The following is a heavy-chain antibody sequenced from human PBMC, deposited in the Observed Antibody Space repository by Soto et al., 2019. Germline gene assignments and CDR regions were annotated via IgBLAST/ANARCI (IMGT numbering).Heavy chain of an antibody. CDR2: ISSSSTYT. D-gene: IGHD1-26*01. V-gene: IGHV3-11*06. CDR3: AGKQWEPSGNYYFDY. CDR1: GFTFRDYY. J-gene: IGHJ4*02. Sequence: QVQLVESGGGLVKPGGSLRLSCATSGFTFRDYYMSWVRQAPGKGLEWVSYISSSSTYTNYADSVKGRFTISRDNAKNSLYLQMNSLRAEDTAVYYCAGKQWEPSGNYYFDYWGQGTLVTVSS.